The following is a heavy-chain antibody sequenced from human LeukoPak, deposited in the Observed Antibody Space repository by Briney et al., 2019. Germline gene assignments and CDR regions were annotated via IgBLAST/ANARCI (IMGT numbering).Heavy chain of an antibody. CDR2: IRSSRSYI. V-gene: IGHV3-21*04. D-gene: IGHD3-22*01. Sequence: GGSLRLSCAASGFTFSSYRMNWVRQAPGKGLEWVASIRSSRSYIYYADSVKGRFTISRDKAKNSLYMQMNRRRAEDTARYYSARDLLCYDSSGYYDYYGMDVWGQGTTVTVSS. J-gene: IGHJ6*02. CDR3: ARDLLCYDSSGYYDYYGMDV. CDR1: GFTFSSYR.